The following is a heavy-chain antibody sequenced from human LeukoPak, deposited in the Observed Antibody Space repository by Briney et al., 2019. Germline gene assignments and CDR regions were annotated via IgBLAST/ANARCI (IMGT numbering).Heavy chain of an antibody. V-gene: IGHV3-23*01. CDR1: GLTFSSYG. J-gene: IGHJ4*01. Sequence: GGSLRLSCAASGLTFSSYGMSWVRQAPGRGLEWVSGISGDGGVSTEYADSVKGRFTISRDNFRNTLYLQMNTLTADDTGVYYCAKVRGYSYGGDLDYWGHGTLVTVSS. CDR3: AKVRGYSYGGDLDY. D-gene: IGHD5-18*01. CDR2: ISGDGGVST.